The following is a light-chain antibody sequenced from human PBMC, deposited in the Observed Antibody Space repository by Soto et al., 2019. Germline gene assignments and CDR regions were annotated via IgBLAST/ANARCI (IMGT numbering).Light chain of an antibody. CDR2: EES. Sequence: DIHLTQSPSSLSASVGDRVTITCGASQAITNNLAWYQQKPGNPPRLLIYEESTLHSGVPSRFSGRKVGTQFILTIDSLQPEDFATYYCQQVKSYPRTFGGGTKVEIK. J-gene: IGKJ4*01. CDR3: QQVKSYPRT. V-gene: IGKV1-9*01. CDR1: QAITNN.